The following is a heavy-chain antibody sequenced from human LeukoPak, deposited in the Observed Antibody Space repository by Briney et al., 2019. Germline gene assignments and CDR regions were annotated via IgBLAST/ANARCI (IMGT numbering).Heavy chain of an antibody. CDR3: ARIPLRCSSTSCSLDY. CDR1: GYTFTGYY. Sequence: ASVKVSCKASGYTFTGYYMHWVRQAPGQGLEWMGWINPNSGGTNYAQKFQGRVTMTRDTSISTAYMELSRLRSDDTAVYYCARIPLRCSSTSCSLDYWGQGTLVTVSS. CDR2: INPNSGGT. J-gene: IGHJ4*02. D-gene: IGHD2-2*01. V-gene: IGHV1-2*02.